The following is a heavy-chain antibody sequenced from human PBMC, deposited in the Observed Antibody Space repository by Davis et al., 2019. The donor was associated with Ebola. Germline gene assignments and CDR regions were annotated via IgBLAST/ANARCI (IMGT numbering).Heavy chain of an antibody. J-gene: IGHJ6*02. V-gene: IGHV1-2*02. D-gene: IGHD1-1*01. CDR3: ARASPPEYNVWSRNPHYHYFTMDV. CDR1: GYTFTGYY. Sequence: ASVKVSCKASGYTFTGYYIHWVRQAPGQGLEWMGWINPNNGDTNLAQRFQGRVTMTRDTSIGTAYMELSSLGSDDTAVYFCARASPPEYNVWSRNPHYHYFTMDVWGQGTTVTVSS. CDR2: INPNNGDT.